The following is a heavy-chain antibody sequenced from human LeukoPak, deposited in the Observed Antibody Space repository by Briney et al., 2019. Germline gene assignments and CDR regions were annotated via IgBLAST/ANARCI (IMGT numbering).Heavy chain of an antibody. CDR2: IYPRDSDI. D-gene: IGHD6-13*01. CDR1: GYSFPSYW. J-gene: IGHJ3*02. Sequence: GESLKISCQGSGYSFPSYWMGWVRQMPGKGLEWMGIIYPRDSDIRYSPSFQGQVTISADKSISTAYLQWSSLKASDSAIYYCARHGVAAANSDAFDIWGQGTMVTVSS. CDR3: ARHGVAAANSDAFDI. V-gene: IGHV5-51*01.